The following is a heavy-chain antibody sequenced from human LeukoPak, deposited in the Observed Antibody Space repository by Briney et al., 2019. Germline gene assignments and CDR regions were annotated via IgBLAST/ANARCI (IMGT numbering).Heavy chain of an antibody. V-gene: IGHV1-24*01. CDR2: FDPEDGET. Sequence: ASVKVSCKVSGYTLTELSMHWVRQAPGKGLEWMGGFDPEDGETIYAQKFQGRVTMTEDTSTDTAYMELSSLRSEDTAVYYCATDGPSVQLERNDAFDIWGQGTMVTVPS. D-gene: IGHD1-1*01. CDR1: GYTLTELS. CDR3: ATDGPSVQLERNDAFDI. J-gene: IGHJ3*02.